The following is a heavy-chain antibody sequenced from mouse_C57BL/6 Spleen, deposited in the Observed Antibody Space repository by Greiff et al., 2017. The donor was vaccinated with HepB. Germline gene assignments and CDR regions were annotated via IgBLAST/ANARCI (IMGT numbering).Heavy chain of an antibody. V-gene: IGHV1-64*01. CDR3: ARDYYGSSYLDD. J-gene: IGHJ2*01. D-gene: IGHD1-1*01. CDR2: IHPNSGST. Sequence: QVQLQQPGAELVKPGASVKLSCKASGFTFTSYWMHWVKQRPGQGLEWIGMIHPNSGSTNYNEKFKSKATLTVDKSSSTAYMQSSSLTSEDAAYYYCARDYYGSSYLDDWGKGTTLTVSS. CDR1: GFTFTSYW.